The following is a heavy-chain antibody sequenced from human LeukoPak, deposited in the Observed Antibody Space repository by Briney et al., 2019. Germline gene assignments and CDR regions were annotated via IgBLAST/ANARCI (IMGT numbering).Heavy chain of an antibody. CDR1: GFTFSDYY. D-gene: IGHD2-2*01. J-gene: IGHJ4*02. CDR3: ACSRTNDY. Sequence: PGGSLRLSCAASGFTFSDYYMSWIRQAPGKGLEWVANIKQDGSERYYVDSVKGRFTISRDNAKNSLYLQMNSLRAEDTAVYYCACSRTNDYWGQGTLVSVSS. CDR2: IKQDGSER. V-gene: IGHV3-7*01.